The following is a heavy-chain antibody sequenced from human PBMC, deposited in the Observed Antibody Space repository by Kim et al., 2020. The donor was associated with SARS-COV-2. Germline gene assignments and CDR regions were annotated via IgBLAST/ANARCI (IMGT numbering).Heavy chain of an antibody. V-gene: IGHV3-30*01. CDR2: NK. CDR3: ARDLTYGYFDY. Sequence: NKYYADSGKGRFTISRDNSKNTLYLQMNSLRAEDTAVYYCARDLTYGYFDYWGQGTLVTVSS. J-gene: IGHJ4*02. D-gene: IGHD3-10*01.